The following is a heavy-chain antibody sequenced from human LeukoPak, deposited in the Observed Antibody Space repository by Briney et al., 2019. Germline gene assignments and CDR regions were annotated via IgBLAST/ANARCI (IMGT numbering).Heavy chain of an antibody. V-gene: IGHV3-7*01. CDR2: IKQDGSEK. Sequence: PGGSLRLSCAASGFTFSSYWMSWVRQAPGKGLEWVANIKQDGSEKYYVDSVKGRFTISRDNAKNSLYLQMNSLRAEDTAVYYCARDPITMVRGDEVDYWGQGTLVTVSS. CDR1: GFTFSSYW. CDR3: ARDPITMVRGDEVDY. J-gene: IGHJ4*02. D-gene: IGHD3-10*01.